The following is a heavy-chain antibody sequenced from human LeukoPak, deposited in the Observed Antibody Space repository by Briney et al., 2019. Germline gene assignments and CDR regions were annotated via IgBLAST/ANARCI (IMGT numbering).Heavy chain of an antibody. Sequence: PGGSLRLSCAASGFTFSSYSMNWVRQAPGKGLEWVSSISSSSSYIYYADSVKGRFTISRDNAKNSLYLQMNSLRAEDTAVYYCARDSHYTDYYYYYMDVWGKGTTVTISS. CDR2: ISSSSSYI. CDR3: ARDSHYTDYYYYYMDV. D-gene: IGHD2-2*02. CDR1: GFTFSSYS. J-gene: IGHJ6*03. V-gene: IGHV3-21*01.